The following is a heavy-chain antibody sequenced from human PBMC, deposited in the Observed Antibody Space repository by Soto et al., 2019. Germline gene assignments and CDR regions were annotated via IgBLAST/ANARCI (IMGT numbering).Heavy chain of an antibody. CDR1: GGSISSSNW. CDR3: ARGRQLVRWFDP. V-gene: IGHV4-4*02. CDR2: IYHSGST. Sequence: SETLSLTCAVSGGSISSSNWWSWGRQPPGKGLEWIGEIYHSGSTNYNPSLKSRVTISVDKSKKQSSLKLSSVTAADTAVYYCARGRQLVRWFDPWGQGTLGTVSS. J-gene: IGHJ5*02. D-gene: IGHD6-13*01.